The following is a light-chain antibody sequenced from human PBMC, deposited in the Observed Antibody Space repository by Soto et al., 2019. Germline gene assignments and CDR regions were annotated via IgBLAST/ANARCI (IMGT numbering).Light chain of an antibody. CDR1: QSVSSSS. Sequence: EIVLTQSPGTLSLSPGERATLSCRASQSVSSSSLAWYQQNPGQAPRLLIYGASSRATGIPDRFSGSGSGTDFTLTISRLEPEDFAVYYCQQYGSSQETFGQGTKVEIK. CDR3: QQYGSSQET. CDR2: GAS. V-gene: IGKV3-20*01. J-gene: IGKJ1*01.